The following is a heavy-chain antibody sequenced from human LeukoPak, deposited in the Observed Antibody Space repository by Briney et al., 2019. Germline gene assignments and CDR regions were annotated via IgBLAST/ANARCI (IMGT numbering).Heavy chain of an antibody. D-gene: IGHD1-26*01. CDR1: GGSISSYY. CDR3: ARQEVDDAFDI. J-gene: IGHJ3*02. CDR2: INYSGTT. V-gene: IGHV4-59*01. Sequence: SETLSLTCTVPGGSISSYYWSWIRQPPGKGLEWIGYINYSGTTNYNPSLKSRVTISVDTSKNQFSLKMTSVTAADTAVYYCARQEVDDAFDIWGQGTMVTVSS.